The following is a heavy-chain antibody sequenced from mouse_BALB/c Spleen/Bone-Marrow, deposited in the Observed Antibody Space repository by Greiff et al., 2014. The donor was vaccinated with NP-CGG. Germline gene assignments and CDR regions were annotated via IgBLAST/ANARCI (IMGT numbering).Heavy chain of an antibody. V-gene: IGHV3-2*02. Sequence: VQLKESGPGLGKTFQSLSLTCTVTGYSITSDFSWDWVRQFSGKKLEWMGYISYYGITSYNPSLKSRISITRDTSKNQFFLQLNSVTSEDTATYYCARSYYAMDYWGQGISVTVSS. CDR3: ARSYYAMDY. CDR1: GYSITSDFS. CDR2: ISYYGIT. J-gene: IGHJ4*01.